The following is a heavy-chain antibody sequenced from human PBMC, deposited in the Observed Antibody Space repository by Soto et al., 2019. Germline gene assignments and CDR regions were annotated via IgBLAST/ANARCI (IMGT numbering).Heavy chain of an antibody. CDR3: ARYMSSGFYGMDV. Sequence: PGGSLRLSCAASGLTVSSNYMSWVRQAPGKGLEWVSVIYSGGSTYYADSVKGRFTISRDNSKNTLYLQMNSLRAEDTAVYYCARYMSSGFYGMDVWGQGTTVTVSS. D-gene: IGHD6-19*01. CDR1: GLTVSSNY. CDR2: IYSGGST. J-gene: IGHJ6*02. V-gene: IGHV3-53*01.